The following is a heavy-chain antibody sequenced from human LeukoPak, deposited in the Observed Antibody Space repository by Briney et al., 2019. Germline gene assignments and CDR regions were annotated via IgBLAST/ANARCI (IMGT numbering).Heavy chain of an antibody. D-gene: IGHD4-17*01. J-gene: IGHJ6*02. CDR2: IWYDGSNK. Sequence: GRSLRLPCAASGFTFSSYGMHWVRQAPGKGLEWVAVIWYDGSNKYYADSVKGRFAISRDNSKDTLYLQMNSLRAEDTAVYYCAREGWATVTTELVSGYYYGMDVWGQGTTVTVSS. CDR1: GFTFSSYG. CDR3: AREGWATVTTELVSGYYYGMDV. V-gene: IGHV3-33*01.